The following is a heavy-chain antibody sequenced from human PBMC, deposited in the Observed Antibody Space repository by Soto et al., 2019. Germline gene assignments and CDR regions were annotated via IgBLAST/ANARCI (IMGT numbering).Heavy chain of an antibody. CDR3: AKLLNGVTALDY. CDR1: GITLSRDW. Sequence: EVQLVESGGGLVQPGGALRLSCTASGITLSRDWMTWVRQAPGKGLEWGASIKPDGRGEYYLDSVKGRFTISRANSNNSLSLQPNSLSAEDPAMYFCAKLLNGVTALDYWGQGTLVTVSS. D-gene: IGHD2-21*02. CDR2: IKPDGRGE. J-gene: IGHJ4*02. V-gene: IGHV3-7*01.